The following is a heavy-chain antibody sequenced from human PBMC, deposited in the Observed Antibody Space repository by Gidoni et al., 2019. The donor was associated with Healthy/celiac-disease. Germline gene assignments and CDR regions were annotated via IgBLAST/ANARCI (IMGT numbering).Heavy chain of an antibody. V-gene: IGHV4-61*02. D-gene: IGHD6-13*01. CDR3: ARAGHYSSSWYLAFDI. CDR1: GGSISSGSYY. CDR2: IYTSGST. J-gene: IGHJ3*02. Sequence: QVQLQESGPGLVKPSQTLSLTCTVSGGSISSGSYYWSWIRQPAGKGLEWIGRIYTSGSTNYNPSLKSRVTISVDTSKNQFSLKLSSVTAADTAVYYCARAGHYSSSWYLAFDIWGQGTMVTVSS.